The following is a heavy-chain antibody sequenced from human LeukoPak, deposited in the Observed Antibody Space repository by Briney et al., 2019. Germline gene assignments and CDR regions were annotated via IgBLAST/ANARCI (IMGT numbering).Heavy chain of an antibody. V-gene: IGHV4-59*08. CDR2: IYYSGST. D-gene: IGHD6-19*01. J-gene: IGHJ4*02. CDR3: ARAVSGRLDY. Sequence: PSETLSLTCTVSGGSMSPYHWGWIRQPPGEGLEWTGYIYYSGSTNYNPSLKSRVTISVDTSKNQFSLKLSSVTAADTAIYYCARAVSGRLDYWGQGTLVTVSS. CDR1: GGSMSPYH.